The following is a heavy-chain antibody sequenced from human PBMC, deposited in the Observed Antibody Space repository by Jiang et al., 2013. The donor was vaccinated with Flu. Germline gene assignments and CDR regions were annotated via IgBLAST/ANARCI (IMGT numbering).Heavy chain of an antibody. Sequence: LVKPSETLSLTCTVSGGSITSDYWSWIRQPPGKGLEWIGYIYYTGSTNHNPSLKSRVTISLDTSKKQFSLKLSSVTAADTAVYYCTRAHLVAPFDYWGQGTLVTVSS. V-gene: IGHV4-59*01. D-gene: IGHD2-15*01. CDR2: IYYTGST. J-gene: IGHJ4*02. CDR3: TRAHLVAPFDY. CDR1: GGSITSDY.